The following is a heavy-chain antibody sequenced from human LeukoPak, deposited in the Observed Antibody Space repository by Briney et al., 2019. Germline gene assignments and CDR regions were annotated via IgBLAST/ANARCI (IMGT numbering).Heavy chain of an antibody. D-gene: IGHD1-26*01. CDR3: ERDPNYYLRYGYFDS. CDR1: GFTFSNSA. CDR2: INNVASHI. J-gene: IGHJ4*02. V-gene: IGHV3-21*01. Sequence: GGALRLSCVASGFTFSNSAMNWVRQAPGKGREGVSSINNVASHIYYADSVKGRFTISRDNAKNSVSLEMNNLRAEDTAVYYCERDPNYYLRYGYFDSWGQGILVTVSS.